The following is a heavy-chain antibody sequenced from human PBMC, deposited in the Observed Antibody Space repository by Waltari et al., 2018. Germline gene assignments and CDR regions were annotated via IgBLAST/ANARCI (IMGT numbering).Heavy chain of an antibody. CDR1: GGSFSAYY. CDR2: ISHSGTT. Sequence: QVQLQQWGAGLLKPSETLSLTCAVYGGSFSAYYWRWLRPSPGKWLEWIGEISHSGTTTYNPSLKSRVTISLDTSKNQFSLRLTSVTAADTAVYYCARYGPDIVVIPTGIYWFDPWGQGTLVTVSS. D-gene: IGHD2-2*01. V-gene: IGHV4-34*01. CDR3: ARYGPDIVVIPTGIYWFDP. J-gene: IGHJ5*02.